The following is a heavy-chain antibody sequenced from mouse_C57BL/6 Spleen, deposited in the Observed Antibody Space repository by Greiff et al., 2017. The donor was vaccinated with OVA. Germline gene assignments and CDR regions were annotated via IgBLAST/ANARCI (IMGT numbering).Heavy chain of an antibody. J-gene: IGHJ1*03. V-gene: IGHV1-69*01. CDR3: ARGVYYGSSSSYWYFDV. Sequence: VQLQQPGAELVMPGASVKLSCKASGYTFTSYWMHWVKQRPGQGLEWIGEIDPSDSYTNYNQKFKGKSTLTVDKSSSTAYMQLSSLTSEDSAVYYCARGVYYGSSSSYWYFDVWGTGTTVTVSS. CDR2: IDPSDSYT. CDR1: GYTFTSYW. D-gene: IGHD1-1*01.